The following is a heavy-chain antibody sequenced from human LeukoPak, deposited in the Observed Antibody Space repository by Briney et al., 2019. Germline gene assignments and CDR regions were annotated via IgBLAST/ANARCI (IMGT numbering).Heavy chain of an antibody. V-gene: IGHV3-23*01. CDR3: AISDSK. CDR1: GFTFSTYA. J-gene: IGHJ4*02. Sequence: PGGSLRLSCATSGFTFSTYAMSWVRQAPGKGPEWVSGISGSTFYADSVKGRFTISRDNAKNSLYLQMNSLRDEDTAVYYCAISDSKWGQGTLVTVSS. CDR2: ISGST. D-gene: IGHD3-22*01.